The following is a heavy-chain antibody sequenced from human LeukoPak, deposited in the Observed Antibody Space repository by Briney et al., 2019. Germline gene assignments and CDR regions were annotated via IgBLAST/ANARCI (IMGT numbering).Heavy chain of an antibody. J-gene: IGHJ4*02. D-gene: IGHD5-24*01. CDR2: INPGAGST. V-gene: IGHV1-46*01. CDR1: GYTFTNYY. Sequence: ASVKVSCKASGYTFTNYYLHWGRQGPGQGREGRGIINPGAGSTIYAQKFQGRVTMTRDTSTSTVYIEQTSLRSEDTAVYYCARGGDGYNCIWYWGQGTLVTVSS. CDR3: ARGGDGYNCIWY.